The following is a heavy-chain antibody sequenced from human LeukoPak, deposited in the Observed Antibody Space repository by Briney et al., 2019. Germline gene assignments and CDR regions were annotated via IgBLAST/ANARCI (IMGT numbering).Heavy chain of an antibody. V-gene: IGHV4-30-2*01. D-gene: IGHD3-16*01. Sequence: SETLSLTCTVSGGSISSGGYYWSWIRQPPGKGLEWIGYIFHSGSTYYNPPLKSRVTISVDRSKNQFSLKLSSVTAADTAVYYCAGGAYYFDYWGQGTLVTVSS. CDR1: GGSISSGGYY. CDR2: IFHSGST. CDR3: AGGAYYFDY. J-gene: IGHJ4*02.